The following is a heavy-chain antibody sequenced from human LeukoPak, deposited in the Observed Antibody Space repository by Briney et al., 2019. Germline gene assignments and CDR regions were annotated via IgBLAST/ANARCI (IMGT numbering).Heavy chain of an antibody. J-gene: IGHJ4*02. D-gene: IGHD1-26*01. V-gene: IGHV1-69*13. Sequence: ASVKVSCKASGGTFSSYAISWVRQAPGQGLEWMGGIIPIFGTANYAQKFQGRVTITADESTSTAYMELSSLRSEDTAVYYCARDPLIVGATHFDYRGQGTLVTVSS. CDR2: IIPIFGTA. CDR1: GGTFSSYA. CDR3: ARDPLIVGATHFDY.